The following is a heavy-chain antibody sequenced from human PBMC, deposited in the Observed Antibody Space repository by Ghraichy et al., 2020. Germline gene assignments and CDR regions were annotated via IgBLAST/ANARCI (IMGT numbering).Heavy chain of an antibody. V-gene: IGHV3-53*01. Sequence: GGSLRLSCAASGFTVSSNYMSWVRKAPGKGLEWVSVIYSGGSTYYADSVKGRFTISRDNSKNTLYLQMNSLRAEDTAVYYCAREYCSGGSCYLEGFDHWGQETLVTVAS. CDR3: AREYCSGGSCYLEGFDH. D-gene: IGHD2-15*01. CDR1: GFTVSSNY. CDR2: IYSGGST. J-gene: IGHJ5*02.